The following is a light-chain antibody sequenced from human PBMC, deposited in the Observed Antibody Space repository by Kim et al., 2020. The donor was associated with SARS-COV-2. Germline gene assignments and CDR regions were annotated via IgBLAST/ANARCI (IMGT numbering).Light chain of an antibody. CDR2: SNV. J-gene: IGLJ3*02. CDR1: GSNIGTNS. Sequence: GRRVTFSCSAIGSNIGTNSVSWHQQLPGRAPNPLIFSNVQRPSGVPDRFSGSKSGTSASLAISGLRSEDEADYYCAAWDGIVCAWLFDGGTQLTVL. CDR3: AAWDGIVCAWL. V-gene: IGLV1-47*02.